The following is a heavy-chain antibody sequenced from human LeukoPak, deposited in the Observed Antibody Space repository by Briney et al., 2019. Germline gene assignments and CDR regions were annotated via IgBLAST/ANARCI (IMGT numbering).Heavy chain of an antibody. J-gene: IGHJ4*02. V-gene: IGHV3-9*01. Sequence: GGSLRLSCAASGFSFSSSWMTWVRQAPGKGLEWVSGISWNSGNIGYADSVKGRFTISRDNAKNSLYLQMNSLRTEDTALYYCARSRWFGESPFDYWGQGTLVTVSS. CDR2: ISWNSGNI. D-gene: IGHD3-10*01. CDR3: ARSRWFGESPFDY. CDR1: GFSFSSSW.